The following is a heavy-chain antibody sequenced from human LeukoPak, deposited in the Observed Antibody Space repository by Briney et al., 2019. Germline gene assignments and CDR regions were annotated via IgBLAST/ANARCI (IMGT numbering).Heavy chain of an antibody. Sequence: GGSLRLSCAASGFTFSDYGMHWVRQAPGKGLEWVAIISYDGSNKYYADSVKGLFSISRDNSKNMMYLQMNSLRDEDTAVYYCAKGITSNDAFDVWGQGTRVIVSS. CDR1: GFTFSDYG. CDR2: ISYDGSNK. V-gene: IGHV3-30*18. CDR3: AKGITSNDAFDV. D-gene: IGHD3-10*01. J-gene: IGHJ3*01.